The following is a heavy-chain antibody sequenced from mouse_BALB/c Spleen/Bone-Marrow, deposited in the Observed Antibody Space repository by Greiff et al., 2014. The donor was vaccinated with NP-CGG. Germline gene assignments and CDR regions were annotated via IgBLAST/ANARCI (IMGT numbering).Heavy chain of an antibody. Sequence: VKPGASVRISCKASGYTFTSYYIHWVKQRPGQGLGWIGWIYPGIVNTKYNETFKGKATLAADKASSTADMQLSSLTSEDSAVYSCAREGHGYDGFDSWGQGTRPTVP. J-gene: IGHJ2*03. CDR1: GYTFTSYY. CDR3: AREGHGYDGFDS. D-gene: IGHD2-2*01. CDR2: IYPGIVNT. V-gene: IGHV1S56*01.